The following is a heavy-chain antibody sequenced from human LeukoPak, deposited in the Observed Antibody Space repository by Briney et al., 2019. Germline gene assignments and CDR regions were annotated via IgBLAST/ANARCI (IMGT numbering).Heavy chain of an antibody. CDR1: GFTFSNYA. Sequence: TGGSLRLSCAASGFTFSNYAMHWVRQAPGKGLEYVSDISSCVGSAYYANSVKSRYTISRDNYKNTMYLQMGSLRAEDMAVYFCARSNCSTTSCLFNAFDIWGQGTMVTVSS. CDR3: ARSNCSTTSCLFNAFDI. J-gene: IGHJ3*02. D-gene: IGHD2-2*01. V-gene: IGHV3-64*01. CDR2: ISSCVGSA.